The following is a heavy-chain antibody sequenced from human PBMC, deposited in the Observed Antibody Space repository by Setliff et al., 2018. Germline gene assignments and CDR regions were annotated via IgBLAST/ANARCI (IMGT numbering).Heavy chain of an antibody. CDR3: AKATGFGELFI. V-gene: IGHV4-4*09. Sequence: PSETLSLTCTVSGGSISSSYWSWIRQPPGKGLEWIGYFYHSGSMNYNPSLKGRVTMSVDTSNNQLSLRLASVTAADTAVYYCAKATGFGELFIWGQGALVTVSS. D-gene: IGHD3-10*01. J-gene: IGHJ4*02. CDR2: FYHSGSM. CDR1: GGSISSSY.